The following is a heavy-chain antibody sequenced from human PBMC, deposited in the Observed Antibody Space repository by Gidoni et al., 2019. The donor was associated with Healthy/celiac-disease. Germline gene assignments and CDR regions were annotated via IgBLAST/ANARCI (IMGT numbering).Heavy chain of an antibody. V-gene: IGHV4-39*01. CDR1: GGSISSSSYY. D-gene: IGHD3-3*01. Sequence: QLQLQESGPGLVKPSETLSLTCTVSGGSISSSSYYWGWIRQPPGKGLEWIGSIYYSGSTSYNPSLKSRVTISVDTSKNQFSLKLSSVTAADTAVYYCAVHVRRITIFGVAKTIDYWGQGTLVTVSS. CDR2: IYYSGST. J-gene: IGHJ4*02. CDR3: AVHVRRITIFGVAKTIDY.